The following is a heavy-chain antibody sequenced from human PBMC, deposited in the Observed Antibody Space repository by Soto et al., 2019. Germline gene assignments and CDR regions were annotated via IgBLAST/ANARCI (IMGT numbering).Heavy chain of an antibody. CDR1: GLTFKNYW. Sequence: VGSLRLSCEASGLTFKNYWMHWVRQSPGKGLVWVSRINSDGSNRRYADSVQGRFTISRDNAKNTLFLQMNSLRAADTAVYFCARRCNSPNCYGMDVWGQGTTVTVSS. J-gene: IGHJ6*02. CDR3: ARRCNSPNCYGMDV. D-gene: IGHD1-26*01. CDR2: INSDGSNR. V-gene: IGHV3-74*01.